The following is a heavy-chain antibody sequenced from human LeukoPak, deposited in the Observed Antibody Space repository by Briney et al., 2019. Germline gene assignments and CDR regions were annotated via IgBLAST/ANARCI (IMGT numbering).Heavy chain of an antibody. CDR3: ARGDYYGSGSFYFDY. CDR2: IYSSGYT. V-gene: IGHV3-53*01. D-gene: IGHD3-10*01. J-gene: IGHJ4*02. Sequence: PGGSLRLSCAASGFTFSDYAMNWVRQAPGKGLEWVSVIYSSGYTQYADSVKGRFTISRDNSKNTLYLQMNSLRAEDTATYYCARGDYYGSGSFYFDYWGQGTLVTVSS. CDR1: GFTFSDYA.